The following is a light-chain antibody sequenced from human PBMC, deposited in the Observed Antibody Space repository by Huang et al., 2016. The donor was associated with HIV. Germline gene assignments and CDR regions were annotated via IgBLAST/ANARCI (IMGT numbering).Light chain of an antibody. CDR2: AAF. CDR3: LQEYNYPHT. Sequence: AIQMTQSPSSLSASVGDRVTITCRASHDIRTDLGWYQQRTGRAPKLLIYAAFTLQSGVPSSFSGGGSGTDFTLTISDLQPEDFATYYCLQEYNYPHTFGQGTKLEL. J-gene: IGKJ2*01. V-gene: IGKV1-6*01. CDR1: HDIRTD.